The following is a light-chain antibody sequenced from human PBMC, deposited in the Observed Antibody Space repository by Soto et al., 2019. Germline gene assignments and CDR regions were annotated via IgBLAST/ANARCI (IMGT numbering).Light chain of an antibody. CDR2: LAS. J-gene: IGKJ1*01. CDR3: QQYGSSPWK. Sequence: EIVLTQSPGTLSLSPGERATLSCRASQSIPSDYLAWYQQKPGQAPRLLIYLASNRAAGVPDRFSGSGSGADFTLTINRLEPKDFPVYHCQQYGSSPWKFGQGTKVDIK. CDR1: QSIPSDY. V-gene: IGKV3-20*01.